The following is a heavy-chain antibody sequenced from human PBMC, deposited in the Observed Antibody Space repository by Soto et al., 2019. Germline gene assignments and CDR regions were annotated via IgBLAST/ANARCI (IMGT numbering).Heavy chain of an antibody. Sequence: EVQLLESGGGLVQPGGSLRLSCAASGFTFSSYAMSWVRQAPGKGLEWVSAISGSGGSTYYADSVKGRFTISRDNSKNTVYMQMNSLRAEDTAVYYCAKGNAADYYYYYGMDVWGQGTTVTVSS. D-gene: IGHD6-13*01. CDR2: ISGSGGST. V-gene: IGHV3-23*01. J-gene: IGHJ6*02. CDR3: AKGNAADYYYYYGMDV. CDR1: GFTFSSYA.